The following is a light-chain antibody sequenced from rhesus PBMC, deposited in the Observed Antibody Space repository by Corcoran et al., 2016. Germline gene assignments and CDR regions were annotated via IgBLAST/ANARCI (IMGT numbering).Light chain of an antibody. CDR3: LQDYTTPWP. CDR1: QGINKE. J-gene: IGKJ1*01. V-gene: IGKV1-94*01. CDR2: AAS. Sequence: GDRVTVTCRASQGINKELSWYQQKPGKAPTLLIYAASSLQTGVSSRFSGSGSGTDYTLPISSLRPEDVATYYCLQDYTTPWPFGQGTKVEIK.